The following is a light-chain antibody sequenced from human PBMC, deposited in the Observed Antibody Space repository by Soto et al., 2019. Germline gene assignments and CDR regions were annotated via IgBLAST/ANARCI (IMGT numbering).Light chain of an antibody. J-gene: IGKJ4*01. CDR2: DAS. CDR1: QVVSSY. Sequence: EIVLKHSQAPLVFFPGKRTTISCRASQVVSSYLAWYQQKPGQAPRLLIYDASNRATGIPARFSGSGSGTDFTLTISSLEPEDFAVYYCQQRSNWRATFGGGTKVEIK. V-gene: IGKV3-11*01. CDR3: QQRSNWRAT.